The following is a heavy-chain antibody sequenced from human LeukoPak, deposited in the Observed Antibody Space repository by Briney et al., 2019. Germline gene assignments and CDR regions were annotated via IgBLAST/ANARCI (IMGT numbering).Heavy chain of an antibody. CDR2: IKQDGSEE. Sequence: WGSLRLSCSASRFSFSAYWMSWVRQAPGKGLEWVANIKQDGSEEHYVDSVKGRFTISRDNAKNSLYLQMNSLRAEDTAGYYCARDTPGEESHWGQGTLVTVSS. V-gene: IGHV3-7*03. CDR1: RFSFSAYW. J-gene: IGHJ4*02. D-gene: IGHD2-2*01. CDR3: ARDTPGEESH.